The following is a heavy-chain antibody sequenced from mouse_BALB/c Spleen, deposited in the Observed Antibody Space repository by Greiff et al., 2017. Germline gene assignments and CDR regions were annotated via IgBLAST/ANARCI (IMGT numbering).Heavy chain of an antibody. D-gene: IGHD2-1*01. CDR2: ILPGSGST. CDR3: ARYGNFPHYAMDY. CDR1: GYTFSSYW. Sequence: QVQLQQSGAELMKPGASVKISCKATGYTFSSYWIEWVKQRPGHGLEWIGEILPGSGSTNYNEKFKGKATFTADTSSNTAYMQLSSLTSEDSAVYYCARYGNFPHYAMDYWGQGTSVTVSS. J-gene: IGHJ4*01. V-gene: IGHV1-9*01.